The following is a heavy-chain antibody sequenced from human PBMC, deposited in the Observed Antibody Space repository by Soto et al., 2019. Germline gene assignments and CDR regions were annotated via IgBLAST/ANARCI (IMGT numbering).Heavy chain of an antibody. CDR1: GFTFSSYA. D-gene: IGHD3-10*01. Sequence: EVQLLESGGGLVQPGGSLRLSCAASGFTFSSYAMSWVRQAPGKGLEWVSAISGSGGSTYYADSVKGRFTISRDNSKNTLYLQMNSLRAEDTAVYYCATTMVRGVNTFMDVWGQGTTVTVSS. CDR2: ISGSGGST. J-gene: IGHJ6*02. V-gene: IGHV3-23*01. CDR3: ATTMVRGVNTFMDV.